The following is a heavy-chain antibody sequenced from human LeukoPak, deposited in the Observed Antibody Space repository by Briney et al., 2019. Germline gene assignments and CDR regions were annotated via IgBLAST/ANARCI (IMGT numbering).Heavy chain of an antibody. J-gene: IGHJ3*02. D-gene: IGHD3-10*01. CDR1: GGSISSSNW. Sequence: KPSGTLSLTCAVSGGSISSSNWWSWVRLPPGKGLEWIGSIYYSGSTYYNPSLKSRVTISVDTSKNQFSLRLSSVTAADTAVYYCASPLPRPGVFDIWGQGTMVTVSS. V-gene: IGHV4-4*02. CDR2: IYYSGST. CDR3: ASPLPRPGVFDI.